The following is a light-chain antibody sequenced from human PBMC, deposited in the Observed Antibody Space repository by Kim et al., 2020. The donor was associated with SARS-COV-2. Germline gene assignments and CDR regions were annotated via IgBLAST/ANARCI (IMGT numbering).Light chain of an antibody. CDR1: QDINNY. V-gene: IGKV1-27*01. CDR3: QRYYRAPWT. CDR2: SAS. Sequence: DSRMTQSPSSLSASVGDRVTISCRASQDINNYLAWYQHKPGKAPKLLIYSASVLQVGVPSRFSGSGSGTDFTLTISNLQPEDVATYYCQRYYRAPWTFGQGTQVDIK. J-gene: IGKJ1*01.